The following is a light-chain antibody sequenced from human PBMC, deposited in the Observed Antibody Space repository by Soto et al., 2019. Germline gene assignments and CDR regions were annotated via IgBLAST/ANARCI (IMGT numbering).Light chain of an antibody. CDR1: QDIRTE. CDR2: ATS. V-gene: IGKV1-6*01. J-gene: IGKJ1*01. Sequence: AIQMTQSPSSLSSSVGDRVTITCRASQDIRTELGWYQQKPGKAPKLLIYATSSLQGGVPSRFSGSGSGTDFTLTISSLLPEDFATYDCLQDYSYPRTFGQGTKVEIK. CDR3: LQDYSYPRT.